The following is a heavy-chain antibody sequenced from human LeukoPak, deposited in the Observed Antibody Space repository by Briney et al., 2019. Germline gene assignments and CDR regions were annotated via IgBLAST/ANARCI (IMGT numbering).Heavy chain of an antibody. CDR2: ISGSGGST. D-gene: IGHD3-22*01. CDR3: AKSRGFTMIVVVTMDFDY. J-gene: IGHJ4*02. V-gene: IGHV3-23*01. Sequence: WGSLTLSCAASGFTFSSYAMSWVRQAPGKGLEWVSAISGSGGSTYYADSVKGRFTISRDNSKNTLYLQMNSLRAEDTAVYYCAKSRGFTMIVVVTMDFDYWGQGTLVTVSS. CDR1: GFTFSSYA.